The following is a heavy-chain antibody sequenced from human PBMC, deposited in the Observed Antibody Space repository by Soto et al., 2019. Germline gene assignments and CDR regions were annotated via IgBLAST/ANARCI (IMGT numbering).Heavy chain of an antibody. CDR2: IYYSGST. D-gene: IGHD3-22*01. CDR3: ASSYDSSGYYLLDY. J-gene: IGHJ4*02. CDR1: GGSISSGDYY. Sequence: SETLSLTCTVSGGSISSGDYYWSWIRQPPGKGLEWIGYIYYSGSTYYNPSLKSRVTISVDTSKNQFSLKLSSVTAADTAVYYCASSYDSSGYYLLDYWGQGTLVTVSS. V-gene: IGHV4-30-4*01.